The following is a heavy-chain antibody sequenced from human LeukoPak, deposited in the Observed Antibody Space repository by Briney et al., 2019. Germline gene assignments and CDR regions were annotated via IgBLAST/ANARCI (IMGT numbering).Heavy chain of an antibody. J-gene: IGHJ4*02. CDR3: AASFYSLFDY. CDR1: GDSFTSYG. CDR2: ISAYNGNT. D-gene: IGHD1-26*01. Sequence: GASVEVSCKSSGDSFTSYGIGWVRQAPGQGLEWMGWISAYNGNTNYAQRLQGRVTMTRDTSTITAYMELSSLRSEDTAVYYCAASFYSLFDYWGQGTLVTVSS. V-gene: IGHV1-18*01.